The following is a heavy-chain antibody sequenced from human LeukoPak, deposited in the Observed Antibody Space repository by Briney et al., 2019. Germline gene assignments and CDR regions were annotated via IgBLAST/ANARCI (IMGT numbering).Heavy chain of an antibody. Sequence: GSLRLSCAASGFTFSSYSMNWVRQAPGKGLEWVSYISSSSDYIYYADSVKDRFTISRDNAKNSLYLQMNSLRAEDTAVYYCARDLFGDYAIDYWGQGTLVPVSS. CDR3: ARDLFGDYAIDY. J-gene: IGHJ4*02. CDR2: ISSSSDYI. CDR1: GFTFSSYS. D-gene: IGHD4-17*01. V-gene: IGHV3-21*01.